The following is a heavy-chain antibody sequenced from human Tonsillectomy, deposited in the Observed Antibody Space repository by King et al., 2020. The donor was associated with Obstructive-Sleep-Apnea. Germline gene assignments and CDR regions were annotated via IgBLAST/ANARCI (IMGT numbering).Heavy chain of an antibody. CDR3: ATPSGRGTGTGSFVSFDI. CDR2: IYSADSDI. J-gene: IGHJ3*02. D-gene: IGHD1-7*01. Sequence: QLVQSGAEVKKPGESLKISCKGSGYILTSYWIAWVRQMPGKGLEWMGIIYSADSDIRYSPSFQGQVTISADKSISTAYLQWSSLKASDTAMYYCATPSGRGTGTGSFVSFDIWGQGTMVTVSS. CDR1: GYILTSYW. V-gene: IGHV5-51*01.